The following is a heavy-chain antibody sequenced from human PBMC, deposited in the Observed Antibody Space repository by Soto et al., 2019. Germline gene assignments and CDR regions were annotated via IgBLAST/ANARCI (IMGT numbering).Heavy chain of an antibody. CDR3: ARRWTTGEIDY. CDR2: ISAYTGNT. J-gene: IGHJ4*02. Sequence: ASVKVSCKASGYTFNSFGISWVRQAPGQGLEWMGWISAYTGNTKYAQNFQGRVTMTTDTSTSTAYMELRSLRSDDTAVYYCARRWTTGEIDYWGQGTLVTVSS. D-gene: IGHD4-17*01. V-gene: IGHV1-18*01. CDR1: GYTFNSFG.